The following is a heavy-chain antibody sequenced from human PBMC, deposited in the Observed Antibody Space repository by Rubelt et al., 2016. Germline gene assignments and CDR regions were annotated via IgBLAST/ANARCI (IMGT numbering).Heavy chain of an antibody. CDR3: ARILPAAAFDY. CDR2: IYWDDDK. CDR1: GFSLSTTGVG. D-gene: IGHD2-2*01. J-gene: IGHJ4*02. Sequence: QITLKESGPTLVKPTQTLTLTCTFSGFSLSTTGVGVGWIRQPPGKALEWLALIYWDDDKRYSPSLKTRLTITKDTSKNQVVLIMTNMDPVDTATYYCARILPAAAFDYWGQGTLVTVSS. V-gene: IGHV2-5*02.